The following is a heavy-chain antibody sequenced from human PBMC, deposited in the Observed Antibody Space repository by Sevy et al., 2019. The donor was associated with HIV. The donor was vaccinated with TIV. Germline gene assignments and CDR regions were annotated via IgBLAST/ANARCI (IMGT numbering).Heavy chain of an antibody. CDR1: GFSFSSSS. CDR2: ITRDGKTK. J-gene: IGHJ4*01. V-gene: IGHV3-48*02. CDR3: ARDYSGSYYRFDL. Sequence: GGSLRLSCAASGFSFSSSSMNWLRQAPGKGLEWLAYITRDGKTKYYAAFVKGRFTISRDNAQNYLFLQLNSLRDDDTAVYYCARDYSGSYYRFDLWGHGTLVTVSS. D-gene: IGHD1-26*01.